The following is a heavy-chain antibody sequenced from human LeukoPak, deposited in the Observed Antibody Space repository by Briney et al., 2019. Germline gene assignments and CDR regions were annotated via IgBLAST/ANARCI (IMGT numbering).Heavy chain of an antibody. CDR1: GFTFSGSA. CDR3: TRHAGRWELLGIGDAFDI. V-gene: IGHV3-73*01. Sequence: GGSRRLSCAASGFTFSGSAMHWVRQASGKGLEWVGRIRSKANSYATAYAASVKGRFTISRDDSKNTAYLQMNSLKTEDTAVYYCTRHAGRWELLGIGDAFDIWGQGTMVTVSS. D-gene: IGHD1-26*01. CDR2: IRSKANSYAT. J-gene: IGHJ3*02.